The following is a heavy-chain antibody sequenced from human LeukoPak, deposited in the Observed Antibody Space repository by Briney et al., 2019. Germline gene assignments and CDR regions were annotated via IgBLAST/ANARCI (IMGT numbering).Heavy chain of an antibody. CDR1: GGTFSSYA. CDR3: ARTAETIYYYDSSGYEPTFDY. Sequence: ASVKVSCKASGGTFSSYAISWVRQAPGQGLEWMGGIFHSFDPAHYAQKFQGRVTIPTDEYTSTAYMELSSLRSEDTAVYYCARTAETIYYYDSSGYEPTFDYWGQGTLVTVSS. V-gene: IGHV1-69*05. CDR2: IFHSFDPA. J-gene: IGHJ4*02. D-gene: IGHD3-22*01.